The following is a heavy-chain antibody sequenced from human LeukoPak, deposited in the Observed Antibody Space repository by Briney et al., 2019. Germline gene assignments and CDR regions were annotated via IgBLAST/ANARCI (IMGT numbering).Heavy chain of an antibody. J-gene: IGHJ4*02. CDR3: ARDKPWFGELLSIFDY. Sequence: GASVKVSCKASGYTFTGYYMHWVRQAPGQGLEWMGWINPNSGGTNYAQKFQGRVTMTWDTSISTAYMELSSLRSDDTAVYYCARDKPWFGELLSIFDYWGQGTLVTVSS. D-gene: IGHD3-10*01. CDR2: INPNSGGT. CDR1: GYTFTGYY. V-gene: IGHV1-2*02.